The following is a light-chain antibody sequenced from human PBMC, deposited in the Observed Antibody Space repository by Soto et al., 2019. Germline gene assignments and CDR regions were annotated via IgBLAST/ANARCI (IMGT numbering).Light chain of an antibody. Sequence: EIVLTQSPDTLSLSPGERATLSCRASQSIGLAIAWYQHKPGQAPRLLIFDASQRATGIPARFRGSGSGTDFTLTISRLEPEDFAVYYCQQYGSSPRTFGQGTRLEIK. V-gene: IGKV3-20*01. CDR3: QQYGSSPRT. CDR1: QSIGLA. CDR2: DAS. J-gene: IGKJ5*01.